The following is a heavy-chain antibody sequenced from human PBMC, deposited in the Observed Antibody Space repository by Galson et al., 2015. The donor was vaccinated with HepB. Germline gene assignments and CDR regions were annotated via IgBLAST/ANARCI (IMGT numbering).Heavy chain of an antibody. Sequence: SVKVSCKASGYTFTGYYMHWVRQAPGQGLEWMGRINPNSGGTNYAQKFQGRVTMTRDTSISTAYMELSRLRSDDTAVYYCARGRYGGNVGFFDYWGQGTLVTVSS. CDR3: ARGRYGGNVGFFDY. J-gene: IGHJ4*02. CDR2: INPNSGGT. D-gene: IGHD4-23*01. V-gene: IGHV1-2*06. CDR1: GYTFTGYY.